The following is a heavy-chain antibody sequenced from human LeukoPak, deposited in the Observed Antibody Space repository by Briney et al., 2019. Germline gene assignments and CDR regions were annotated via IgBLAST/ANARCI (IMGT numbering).Heavy chain of an antibody. CDR1: GYTFTSYD. J-gene: IGHJ4*02. V-gene: IGHV1-8*03. CDR3: ARGSWRIQLWSPIYPLDY. Sequence: ASVKVSCKASGYTFTSYDINWVRQATGQGLEWMGWMNPNSGNTGYAQKFQGRVTITRNTSISTAYMELSSLRSEDTAVYYCARGSWRIQLWSPIYPLDYWGQGTLVTVSS. D-gene: IGHD5-18*01. CDR2: MNPNSGNT.